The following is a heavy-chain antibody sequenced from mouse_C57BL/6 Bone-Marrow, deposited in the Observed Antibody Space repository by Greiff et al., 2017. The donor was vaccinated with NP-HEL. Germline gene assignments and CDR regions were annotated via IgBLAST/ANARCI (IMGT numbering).Heavy chain of an antibody. CDR2: IWSGGST. Sequence: QVHVKQSGPGLVQPSQSLSITCTVSGFSLTSYGVHWVRQSPGKGLEWLGVIWSGGSTDYNAAFISRLSISKDNSKSQVFFKMNSLQADDTAIYYCARKGDWDDYYAMDYWGQGTSVTVSS. J-gene: IGHJ4*01. D-gene: IGHD4-1*01. V-gene: IGHV2-2*01. CDR3: ARKGDWDDYYAMDY. CDR1: GFSLTSYG.